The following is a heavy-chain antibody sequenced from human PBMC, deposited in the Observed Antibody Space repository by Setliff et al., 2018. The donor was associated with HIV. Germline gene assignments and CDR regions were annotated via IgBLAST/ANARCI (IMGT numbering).Heavy chain of an antibody. D-gene: IGHD3-10*01. V-gene: IGHV3-30*18. CDR2: ISFDGSNK. CDR3: AKDAITMVRGHYYYTDV. CDR1: GFTFSNYA. J-gene: IGHJ6*03. Sequence: GGSLRLSCAASGFTFSNYAIHWVRQAPGKGLEWVAVISFDGSNKYYADSVKGRFSISRDNSKNTLYLQMNSLRVEDTALYFCAKDAITMVRGHYYYTDVWGKGTTVTVSS.